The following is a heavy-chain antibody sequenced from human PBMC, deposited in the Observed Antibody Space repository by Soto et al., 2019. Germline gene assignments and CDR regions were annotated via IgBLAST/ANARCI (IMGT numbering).Heavy chain of an antibody. Sequence: QVQLVQSGAEVKKPGSSVKVSCKASGGTFSSYAISWVRQAPGQGLEWMGGIIPIFGTANYAQKLQGRVTITEDESTSTAYMELGSLRSEETAVYYCARANSSGYQGAFDIWGQGTMVTVSS. CDR1: GGTFSSYA. CDR3: ARANSSGYQGAFDI. D-gene: IGHD3-22*01. J-gene: IGHJ3*02. V-gene: IGHV1-69*01. CDR2: IIPIFGTA.